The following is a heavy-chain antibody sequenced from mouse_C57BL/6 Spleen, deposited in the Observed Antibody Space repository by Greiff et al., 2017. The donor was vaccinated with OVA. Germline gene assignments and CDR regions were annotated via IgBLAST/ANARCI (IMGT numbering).Heavy chain of an antibody. V-gene: IGHV1-66*01. Sequence: VQLQQSGPELVKPGASVKISCKASGYSFTSYYIHWVKQRPGQGLEWIGWIYPGSGNTKYNEKFKGKATLTADTSSSTAYMQLSSLTSEDSAVYYCARNGLAYYFDYWGQGTTLTVSS. CDR3: ARNGLAYYFDY. J-gene: IGHJ2*01. CDR2: IYPGSGNT. CDR1: GYSFTSYY. D-gene: IGHD1-2*01.